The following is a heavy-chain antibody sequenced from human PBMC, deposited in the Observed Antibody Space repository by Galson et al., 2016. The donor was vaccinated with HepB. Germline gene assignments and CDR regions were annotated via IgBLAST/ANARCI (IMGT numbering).Heavy chain of an antibody. Sequence: CAISGDSVSSNSAAWNWIRQSPSRGLEWLGRTFYRSKWHNESAVSVQSRISITSDTSKNQFSLQLNSVSPEDTAVYYCARDPGWQYRDSGSYLGWFEPWGQGTLVTASS. CDR3: ARDPGWQYRDSGSYLGWFEP. CDR2: TFYRSKWHN. V-gene: IGHV6-1*01. J-gene: IGHJ5*02. D-gene: IGHD1-26*01. CDR1: GDSVSSNSAA.